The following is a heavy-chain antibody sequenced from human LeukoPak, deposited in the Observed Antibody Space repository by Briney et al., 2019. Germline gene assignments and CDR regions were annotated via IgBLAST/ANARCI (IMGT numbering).Heavy chain of an antibody. V-gene: IGHV4-59*08. CDR2: IYHSGST. J-gene: IGHJ4*02. D-gene: IGHD2-15*01. CDR3: ARHEETCSGGFCFLDYFDP. CDR1: GASISPDY. Sequence: SETLSLTCTVSGASISPDYWSWIRQPPGKGLEWIGHIYHSGSTNYNPSLRSRVTISVDTSKNQFSLKLTSVTAADTAVYYCARHEETCSGGFCFLDYFDPWGQGTLVTVSS.